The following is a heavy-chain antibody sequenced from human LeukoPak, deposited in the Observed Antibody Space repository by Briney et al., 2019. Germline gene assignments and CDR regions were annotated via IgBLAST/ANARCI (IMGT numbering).Heavy chain of an antibody. V-gene: IGHV1-2*02. CDR1: GYTFTTYY. J-gene: IGHJ6*02. D-gene: IGHD2-21*02. CDR2: INLYSGDT. Sequence: GASVKVSCKASGYTFTTYYMHWVRQAPGQGLEWMGWINLYSGDTTYAQKFQGRVTMTRDTSISTAYMELSRLRSDDTAVYYCARDKAVVVTATYYGMDVWGQGTTVTVSS. CDR3: ARDKAVVVTATYYGMDV.